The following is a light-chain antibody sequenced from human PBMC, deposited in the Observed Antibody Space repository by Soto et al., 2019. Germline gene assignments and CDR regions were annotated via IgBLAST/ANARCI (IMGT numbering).Light chain of an antibody. CDR3: SSYTSSSTLYV. Sequence: QCVLTQPASVSGSPGQSITISCTGTSSDVGGYNYVSWYQQHPGKAPKLMIYEVSNRPSGVSNRFSGSKSGNTASLTISGLQAEDEADYYCSSYTSSSTLYVFGTGTKLTVL. J-gene: IGLJ1*01. CDR2: EVS. V-gene: IGLV2-14*01. CDR1: SSDVGGYNY.